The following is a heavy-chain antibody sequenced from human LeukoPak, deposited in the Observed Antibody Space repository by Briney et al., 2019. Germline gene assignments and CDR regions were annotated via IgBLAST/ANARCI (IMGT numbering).Heavy chain of an antibody. Sequence: GGSLRLSCAASGFTFSSYSMNWVRQAPGKGLEWVSYISSSSSTIYYADSVKGRFTISGDNAKNSLYLQMNSLRAEDTAVYYCARDFIRGFFDYWGQGTLVTVSS. CDR3: ARDFIRGFFDY. CDR1: GFTFSSYS. J-gene: IGHJ4*02. CDR2: ISSSSSTI. D-gene: IGHD3-10*01. V-gene: IGHV3-48*01.